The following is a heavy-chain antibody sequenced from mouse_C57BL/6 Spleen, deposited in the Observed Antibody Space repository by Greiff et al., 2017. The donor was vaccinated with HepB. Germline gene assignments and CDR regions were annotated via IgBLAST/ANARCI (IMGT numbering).Heavy chain of an antibody. Sequence: VQLQQSGPELVKPGASVKISCKASGYAFSSSWMNWVKQRPGKGLEWIGRIYPGDGDTNYNGKFKGKATLTADKSSSTAYMQLSSLTSEDSAVYFCARGSYYYGSSIYAMDYWGQGTSVTVSS. CDR1: GYAFSSSW. D-gene: IGHD1-1*01. V-gene: IGHV1-82*01. CDR2: IYPGDGDT. J-gene: IGHJ4*01. CDR3: ARGSYYYGSSIYAMDY.